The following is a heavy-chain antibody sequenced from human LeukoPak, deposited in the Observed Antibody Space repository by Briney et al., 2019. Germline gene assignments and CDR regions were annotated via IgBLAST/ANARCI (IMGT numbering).Heavy chain of an antibody. D-gene: IGHD3-22*01. CDR3: ARDRVRGLYYYDSSGYL. CDR2: IIPIFCTA. V-gene: IGHV1-69*05. CDR1: GGTFSSYA. J-gene: IGHJ4*02. Sequence: GSSVKVSCKASGGTFSSYAISWVRQAPGQGLEWMGGIIPIFCTANYAQKFQGRVTITTDESTSTAYMELSSLRSEDTAVYYCARDRVRGLYYYDSSGYLWGQGTLVTVSS.